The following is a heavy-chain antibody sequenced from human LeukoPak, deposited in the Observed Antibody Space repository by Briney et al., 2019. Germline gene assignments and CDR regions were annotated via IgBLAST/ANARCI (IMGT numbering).Heavy chain of an antibody. CDR3: ARDRVLGDTIGYYYGMDV. D-gene: IGHD3-10*01. J-gene: IGHJ6*04. V-gene: IGHV1-69*01. CDR1: GGTCSSYA. Sequence: ASVKVSCKASGGTCSSYAISRVRQAPGQGLEWMGGIIPIFGTANYAQKFQGRVTITADESTSTAYMELSSLRSEDTAVYYCARDRVLGDTIGYYYGMDVWGKGTTVTVSS. CDR2: IIPIFGTA.